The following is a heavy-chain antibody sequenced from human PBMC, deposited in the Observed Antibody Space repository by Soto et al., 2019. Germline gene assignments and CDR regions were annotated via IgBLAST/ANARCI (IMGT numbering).Heavy chain of an antibody. D-gene: IGHD3-16*02. CDR3: ASSYDYIWGSYRSTGAFDI. CDR1: GGSISSYY. CDR2: IYYSGST. J-gene: IGHJ3*02. Sequence: SETLSLTCTVSGGSISSYYWSWIRQPPGKGLEWIGYIYYSGSTNYNPSLKSRVTISVDTSKNQFSLKLSSVTAADTDVYYCASSYDYIWGSYRSTGAFDIWGQGTMVTVSS. V-gene: IGHV4-59*01.